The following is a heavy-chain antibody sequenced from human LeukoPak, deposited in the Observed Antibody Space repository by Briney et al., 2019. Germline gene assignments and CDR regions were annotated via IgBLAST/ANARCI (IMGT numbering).Heavy chain of an antibody. D-gene: IGHD3-10*01. CDR1: GFTFSTYG. CDR2: ISYDGRNK. J-gene: IGHJ4*02. CDR3: AKDGDYYGSGTKGYYFDY. V-gene: IGHV3-30*18. Sequence: GGSLRLSCAASGFTFSTYGMHWVRQAPGKGLEWVAVISYDGRNKYYPDSVKGRFTFSKDNSKNTLYLQMNSLRAEDTAVYYCAKDGDYYGSGTKGYYFDYWGQGTLVTVSS.